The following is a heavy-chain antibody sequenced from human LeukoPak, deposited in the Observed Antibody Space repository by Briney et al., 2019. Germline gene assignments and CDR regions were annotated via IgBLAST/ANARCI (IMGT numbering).Heavy chain of an antibody. V-gene: IGHV3-7*01. J-gene: IGHJ4*02. D-gene: IGHD6-13*01. Sequence: PGGSLRLSCAASEFSFRNYWMSWVRQAPGKGLEWVANINPDGSDKYYVDSIKGRFTISRDNAKNSLCLQMESLRAEDTAVYYCARAGTAGSVDYWGQGTLVTVSS. CDR3: ARAGTAGSVDY. CDR1: EFSFRNYW. CDR2: INPDGSDK.